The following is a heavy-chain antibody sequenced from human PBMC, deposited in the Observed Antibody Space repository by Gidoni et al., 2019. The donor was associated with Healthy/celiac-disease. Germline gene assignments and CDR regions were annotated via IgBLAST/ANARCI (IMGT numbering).Heavy chain of an antibody. CDR1: GFSRRSNY. V-gene: IGHV3-66*01. CDR3: ASTYGGHFGY. D-gene: IGHD4-17*01. J-gene: IGHJ4*02. Sequence: EVQLVESGGGVVQPGGSLRLSWAVPGFSRRSNYMSWVRPAPGKGLEWVSVIHSGGNTYYADSVKGRFSISRDNSKNTMYLQMNSLRAEDTAMYYCASTYGGHFGYWGQGTLVTVSS. CDR2: IHSGGNT.